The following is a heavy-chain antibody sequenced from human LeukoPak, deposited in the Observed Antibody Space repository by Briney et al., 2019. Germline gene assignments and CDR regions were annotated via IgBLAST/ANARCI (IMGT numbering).Heavy chain of an antibody. CDR1: GGSISSGGYS. CDR3: ARAFGGPKEAVRGVSYYYGMDV. Sequence: PSETLSLTCAVSGGSISSGGYSWSWIRQPPGKGLEWIGYIYHSGSTYYNPSLKSRDTISVDRSKNQFSLKLSSVTAADTAVYYCARAFGGPKEAVRGVSYYYGMDVWGQGTTVTVSS. J-gene: IGHJ6*02. CDR2: IYHSGST. V-gene: IGHV4-30-2*01. D-gene: IGHD3-10*01.